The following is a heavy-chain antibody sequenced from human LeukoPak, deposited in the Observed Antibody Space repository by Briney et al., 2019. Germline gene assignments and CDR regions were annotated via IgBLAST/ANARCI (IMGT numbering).Heavy chain of an antibody. CDR3: AKDVPSAYFDF. D-gene: IGHD2-2*01. Sequence: PGGSLRLSCAASGFTFSNYGMHWVRQAPDKGLEWVAFLQNDGGDIHYADSVKGRVIISRDNSKTTLYLQMNSLRAEDTAVYYCAKDVPSAYFDFWGQGTLVTVSS. J-gene: IGHJ4*02. CDR2: LQNDGGDI. CDR1: GFTFSNYG. V-gene: IGHV3-30*02.